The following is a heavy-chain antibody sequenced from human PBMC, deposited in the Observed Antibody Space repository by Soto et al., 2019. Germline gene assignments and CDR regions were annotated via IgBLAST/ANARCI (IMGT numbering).Heavy chain of an antibody. Sequence: EVQLLESGGGLVQPGGSLGLSCAASGFTFSSYAMSWVRQAPGKGLEWVSAISGSGGSTYYADSVKGRFTISRDNSKNTLYLQMNSLRAEDTAVYYCAKVSCSSTSCYPLWYFDLLGRGTLVTVSS. D-gene: IGHD2-2*01. CDR3: AKVSCSSTSCYPLWYFDL. CDR1: GFTFSSYA. J-gene: IGHJ2*01. CDR2: ISGSGGST. V-gene: IGHV3-23*01.